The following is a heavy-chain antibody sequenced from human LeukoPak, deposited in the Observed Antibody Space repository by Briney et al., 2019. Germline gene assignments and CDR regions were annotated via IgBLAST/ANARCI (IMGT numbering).Heavy chain of an antibody. D-gene: IGHD3-10*01. V-gene: IGHV6-1*01. CDR1: GDXVSSNSAA. CDR2: TYYRSKWYN. CDR3: AKGRWALFDC. J-gene: IGHJ4*02. Sequence: SQTLSLTCDISGDXVSSNSAAWNWIRQSPSRGLEWLGRTYYRSKWYNDYAISVKSRMTINADTSKNQFSLQLNSVTPEDTAVYYCAKGRWALFDCWGQGTLVIVSS.